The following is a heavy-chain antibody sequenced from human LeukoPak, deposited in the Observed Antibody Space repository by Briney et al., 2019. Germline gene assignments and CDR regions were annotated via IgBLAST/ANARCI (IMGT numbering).Heavy chain of an antibody. J-gene: IGHJ2*01. Sequence: SQTLSLTCAISGDSVSSNSAAWSWIRQSQSRGLEWLGRTYYRSKWNNNYAISVKSRITINPDTSKNQFSLQLNSVTPEDTGVYYCARARGYFDLWGRGTLVTVSS. CDR1: GDSVSSNSAA. CDR2: TYYRSKWNN. CDR3: ARARGYFDL. D-gene: IGHD3-10*01. V-gene: IGHV6-1*01.